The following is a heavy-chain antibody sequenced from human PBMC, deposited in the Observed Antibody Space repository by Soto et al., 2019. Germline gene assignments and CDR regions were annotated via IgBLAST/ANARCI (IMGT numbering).Heavy chain of an antibody. Sequence: GASVKVSCKASGYTFTSYGISWVRQAPGQGLEWMGWISAYNGNTNYAQKLQGRVTITRDTSASIAYMELSSLRSEDTAVYYCATFPGYWGQGTLVTVSS. CDR2: ISAYNGNT. CDR3: ATFPGY. J-gene: IGHJ4*02. CDR1: GYTFTSYG. V-gene: IGHV1-18*01. D-gene: IGHD3-16*01.